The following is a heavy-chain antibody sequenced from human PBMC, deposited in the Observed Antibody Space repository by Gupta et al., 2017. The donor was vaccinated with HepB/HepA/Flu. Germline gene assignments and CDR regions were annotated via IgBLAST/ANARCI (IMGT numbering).Heavy chain of an antibody. V-gene: IGHV1-3*01. J-gene: IGHJ4*02. CDR3: AREVISSAGLCFDY. CDR1: GYTFTSYT. Sequence: QVQLVQSGAEVKKPGASVKVSCKASGYTFTSYTIHWVRQAPGQRLEWMGWINPGNAYTKYSQKFQGRVTITTDTSANTAYMEVSSLISEDTAVYFCAREVISSAGLCFDYWGQGTLVTVSS. D-gene: IGHD6-13*01. CDR2: INPGNAYT.